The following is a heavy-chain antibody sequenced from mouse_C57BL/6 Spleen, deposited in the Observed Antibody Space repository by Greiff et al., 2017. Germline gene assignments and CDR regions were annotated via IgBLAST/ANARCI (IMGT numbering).Heavy chain of an antibody. J-gene: IGHJ4*01. CDR3: ARRGITHYYAMDY. Sequence: EVHLVESGGDLVKPGGSLKLSCAASGFTFSSYGMSWVRQTPDKRLEWVATISSGGSYTYYPDSVKGRFTISRDNAKTTLYLQMSSLKSEDTAMYYCARRGITHYYAMDYWGQGTSVTVSS. D-gene: IGHD1-1*01. CDR1: GFTFSSYG. CDR2: ISSGGSYT. V-gene: IGHV5-6*01.